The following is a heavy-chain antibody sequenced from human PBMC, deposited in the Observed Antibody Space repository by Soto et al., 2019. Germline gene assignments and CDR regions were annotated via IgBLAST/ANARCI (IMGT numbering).Heavy chain of an antibody. D-gene: IGHD2-21*02. Sequence: EVQLLESGGGLVQPGGSLRLSCAVSGFTFSNYAMTWVRQAPAKGLEWVSLMSGNGGRIVYADSVKGRFTISRDNSKNTLYLQMNSLSLEDTAVYYCVKDPVSGGSGGAWFDYWGQGPLVTVSS. V-gene: IGHV3-23*01. CDR1: GFTFSNYA. CDR2: MSGNGGRI. CDR3: VKDPVSGGSGGAWFDY. J-gene: IGHJ4*02.